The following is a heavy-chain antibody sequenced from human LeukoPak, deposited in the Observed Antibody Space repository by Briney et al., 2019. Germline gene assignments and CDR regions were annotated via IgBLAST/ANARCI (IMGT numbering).Heavy chain of an antibody. CDR2: MNPDNGNT. V-gene: IGHV1-8*01. CDR3: ARGEYMYDHEIDH. D-gene: IGHD2-8*01. J-gene: IGHJ4*02. Sequence: ASVRVSCKTSVYTFTRFDINWVRQATGQGLEWMGWMNPDNGNTDYAQKFQGRVTMTRNTSIDTVYLELSNLRSEDTAVYYCARGEYMYDHEIDHWGQGTLVTVSS. CDR1: VYTFTRFD.